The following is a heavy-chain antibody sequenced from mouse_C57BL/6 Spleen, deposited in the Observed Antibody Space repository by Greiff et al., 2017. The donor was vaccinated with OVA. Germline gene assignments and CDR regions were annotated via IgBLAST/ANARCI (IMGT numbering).Heavy chain of an antibody. CDR3: ARDHDYDGGFAY. CDR1: GYTFTSYW. J-gene: IGHJ3*01. Sequence: VQLQQPGAELVKPGASVKLSCKASGYTFTSYWMHWVKQRPGQGLEWIGMIHPNSGSTNYNEKFKSKATLTVDKSSSTAYMQLSSLTSEDSAVYYCARDHDYDGGFAYWGQGTLVTVSA. CDR2: IHPNSGST. V-gene: IGHV1-64*01. D-gene: IGHD2-4*01.